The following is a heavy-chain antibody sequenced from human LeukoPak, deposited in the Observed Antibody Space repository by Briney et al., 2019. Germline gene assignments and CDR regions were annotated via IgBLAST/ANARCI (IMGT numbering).Heavy chain of an antibody. J-gene: IGHJ6*04. CDR2: ISAYNGNT. V-gene: IGHV1-18*01. Sequence: GASVKVSCKASGYTFTSYGISWVRQAPGQGLEWMGWISAYNGNTNYAQKLQGRVTMTTDTSTSTAYMELRSLRSDDTAVYYCARVKGAYCSGGSCYSLDVWGKGTTVTISS. D-gene: IGHD2-15*01. CDR3: ARVKGAYCSGGSCYSLDV. CDR1: GYTFTSYG.